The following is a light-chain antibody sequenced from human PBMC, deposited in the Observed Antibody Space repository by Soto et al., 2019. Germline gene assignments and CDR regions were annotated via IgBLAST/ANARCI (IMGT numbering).Light chain of an antibody. CDR1: QSVSSY. CDR3: QQYESSPRT. Sequence: EIVLTQSPATLSLSPGERATLSCRASQSVSSYLAWYQQKPGQAPRLLIYDASNRATGIPARFSGSGSGTDFTLTISSLEPEDFAVYYCQQYESSPRTFGQRTKVDIK. J-gene: IGKJ1*01. V-gene: IGKV3-11*01. CDR2: DAS.